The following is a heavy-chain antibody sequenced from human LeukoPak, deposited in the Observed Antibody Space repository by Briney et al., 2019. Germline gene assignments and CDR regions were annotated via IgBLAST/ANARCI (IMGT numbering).Heavy chain of an antibody. CDR2: ISSSGSTI. D-gene: IGHD6-6*01. CDR3: AILRAARYFDY. CDR1: GFTFSSYE. Sequence: GASLRLSCAASGFTFSSYEMNWVRQAPGKGLEWVSYISSSGSTIYYADSVKGRFTISRDNAKNSLYLQMNSLRAEDTAVYYCAILRAARYFDYWGQGTLVTVSS. J-gene: IGHJ4*02. V-gene: IGHV3-48*03.